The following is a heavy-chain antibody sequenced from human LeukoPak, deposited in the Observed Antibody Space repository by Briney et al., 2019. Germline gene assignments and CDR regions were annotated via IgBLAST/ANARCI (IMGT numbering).Heavy chain of an antibody. CDR1: GFTFSSYA. Sequence: GGSLRLSCAASGFTFSSYAMSWVRQAPGKGLEWVSAISGSGGSTYYADPVKGRFTISRDNSKNTLYLQMNSLRAEDTAVYYCAKDSDIFYGSWSFDYWGQGTLVTVSS. CDR2: ISGSGGST. V-gene: IGHV3-23*01. CDR3: AKDSDIFYGSWSFDY. J-gene: IGHJ4*02. D-gene: IGHD3-10*01.